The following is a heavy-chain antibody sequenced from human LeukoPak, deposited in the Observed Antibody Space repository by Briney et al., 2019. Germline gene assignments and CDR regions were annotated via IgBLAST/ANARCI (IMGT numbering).Heavy chain of an antibody. J-gene: IGHJ4*02. CDR3: ARGDYGDYPDY. D-gene: IGHD4-17*01. Sequence: SETLSLTCTVSGGSISSYYWSWIRQPPGKGLEWIGFIYYGGSTNYNPSLKSRVTISVDTSKNQFSLKLSSVTAADTAVYYCARGDYGDYPDYWGQGTLVTVSS. V-gene: IGHV4-59*01. CDR1: GGSISSYY. CDR2: IYYGGST.